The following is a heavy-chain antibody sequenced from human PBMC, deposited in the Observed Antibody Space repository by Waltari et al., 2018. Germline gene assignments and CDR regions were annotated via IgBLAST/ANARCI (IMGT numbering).Heavy chain of an antibody. Sequence: EVQLVESGGGLVKPGGSLRLSCAASGFTFSSYSMNWVRQAAGKGLEWVSSISSSSSYIYYADSVKGRFTISRDNAKNSLYLQMNSLRAEDTAVYYCARDPSIAARNYYYGMDVWGQGTTVTVSS. CDR2: ISSSSSYI. CDR3: ARDPSIAARNYYYGMDV. J-gene: IGHJ6*02. D-gene: IGHD6-6*01. CDR1: GFTFSSYS. V-gene: IGHV3-21*01.